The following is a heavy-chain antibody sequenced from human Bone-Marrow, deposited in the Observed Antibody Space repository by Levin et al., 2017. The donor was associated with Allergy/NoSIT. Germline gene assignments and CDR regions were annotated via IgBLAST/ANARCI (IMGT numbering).Heavy chain of an antibody. CDR2: ISSSSSYI. D-gene: IGHD6-13*01. Sequence: TSGGSLRLSCAASGFTFSSYSMNWVRQAPGKGLEWVSSISSSSSYIYYADSVKGRFTISRDNAKNSLYLQMNSLRAEDTAVYYCARVSPTPRSSWPIDYWGQGTLVTVSS. CDR3: ARVSPTPRSSWPIDY. V-gene: IGHV3-21*01. J-gene: IGHJ4*02. CDR1: GFTFSSYS.